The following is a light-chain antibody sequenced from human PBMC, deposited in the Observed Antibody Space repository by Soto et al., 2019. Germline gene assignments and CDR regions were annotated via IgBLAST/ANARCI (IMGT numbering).Light chain of an antibody. CDR1: SSDVGSYNL. Sequence: QSALTQPASVSGSPGQSITISCTETSSDVGSYNLVSWYQQYPGKAPKLMIYEGSKRPSGVSNRFSGSKSGNTASLTISGLQAEDEADYYCCSYARSSTYYVFGTGTKVTVL. CDR2: EGS. J-gene: IGLJ1*01. V-gene: IGLV2-23*01. CDR3: CSYARSSTYYV.